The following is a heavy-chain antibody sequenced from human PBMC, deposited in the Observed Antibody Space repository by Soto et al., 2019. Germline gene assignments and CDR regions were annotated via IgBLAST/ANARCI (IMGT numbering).Heavy chain of an antibody. CDR2: INPNIGGT. V-gene: IGHV1-2*02. CDR3: ARDSHYDILTGYSRNAFDI. D-gene: IGHD3-9*01. CDR1: GYTFIGYY. Sequence: ASVKVSCKASGYTFIGYYMHWVRQAPGQGLEWMGWINPNIGGTNYAQKFQGRVTMTRDTSISTVYMELSRLRSDDTAVYYCARDSHYDILTGYSRNAFDIWGQGTVVTVSS. J-gene: IGHJ3*02.